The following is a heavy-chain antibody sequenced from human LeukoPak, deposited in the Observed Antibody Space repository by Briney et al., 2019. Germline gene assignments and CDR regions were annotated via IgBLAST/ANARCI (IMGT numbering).Heavy chain of an antibody. CDR2: IIPILGIA. Sequence: SVKVSCKASGGTFSSYTISWVRQAPGQGLEWMGRIIPILGIANYAQKFQGRVTITADKSTSTAYMELSSLRSEDTAVYYCADHYYDSSGYYEYFDYWGQGTLVTVPS. CDR1: GGTFSSYT. D-gene: IGHD3-22*01. CDR3: ADHYYDSSGYYEYFDY. V-gene: IGHV1-69*02. J-gene: IGHJ4*02.